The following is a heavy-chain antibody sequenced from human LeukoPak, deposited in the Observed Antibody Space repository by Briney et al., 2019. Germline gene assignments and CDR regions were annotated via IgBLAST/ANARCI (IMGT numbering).Heavy chain of an antibody. J-gene: IGHJ4*02. D-gene: IGHD4-17*01. CDR3: ARHKDYGDVTLTD. CDR1: GYSFTSYW. CDR2: IYPGDSDT. Sequence: GESLKISCQVSGYSFTSYWIAWVRQMPGKGLEWMGIIYPGDSDTRYSPSFQGQVTISADKSITTAYLQWSSLKASDTGMYYCARHKDYGDVTLTDWGQGTLVTVSS. V-gene: IGHV5-51*01.